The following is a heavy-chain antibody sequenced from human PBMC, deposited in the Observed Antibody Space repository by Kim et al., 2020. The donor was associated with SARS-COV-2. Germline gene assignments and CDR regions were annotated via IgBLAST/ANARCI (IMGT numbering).Heavy chain of an antibody. CDR2: IYYSGST. Sequence: SETLSLTCTVSGGSVSSGSYYWSWIRQPPGKGLEWIGYIYYSGSTNYNPSLKSRVTISVDTSKNQFSLKLSSVTAADTAVYYCAGGYYYDSSGYYGFDYWGQGALVTVSS. CDR3: AGGYYYDSSGYYGFDY. CDR1: GGSVSSGSYY. D-gene: IGHD3-22*01. V-gene: IGHV4-61*01. J-gene: IGHJ4*02.